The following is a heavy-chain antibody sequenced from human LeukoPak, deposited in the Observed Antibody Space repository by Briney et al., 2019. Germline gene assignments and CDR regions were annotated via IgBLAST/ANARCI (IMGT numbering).Heavy chain of an antibody. CDR2: INRNGGST. J-gene: IGHJ3*02. CDR3: ARDHPNYYDFWSGYYNEGAFDI. CDR1: GFTFDDYG. Sequence: GGSLRLSCAASGFTFDDYGMSWVRQAPGKGLEWVSGINRNGGSTDYADSVKGRFTISRDNAKNSLYLQMNSLRAEDTALYYCARDHPNYYDFWSGYYNEGAFDIWGQGTMVTVSS. D-gene: IGHD3-3*01. V-gene: IGHV3-20*04.